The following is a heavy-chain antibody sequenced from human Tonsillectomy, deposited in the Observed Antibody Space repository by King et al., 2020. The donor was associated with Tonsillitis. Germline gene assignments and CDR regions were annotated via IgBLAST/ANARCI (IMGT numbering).Heavy chain of an antibody. CDR3: AKDGSSGWDPMNYFDY. Sequence: QLVQSGGGVVQPGGSLRLSCAASGFTFRSYAMHWVRQAPGKGLEWVAFIRFDGTNKYYADSVKGRFTISRDNSKNTLYLQMNSLRTEDTAVYYCAKDGSSGWDPMNYFDYWGQGTLVTVSS. V-gene: IGHV3-30*02. CDR2: IRFDGTNK. J-gene: IGHJ4*02. D-gene: IGHD6-19*01. CDR1: GFTFRSYA.